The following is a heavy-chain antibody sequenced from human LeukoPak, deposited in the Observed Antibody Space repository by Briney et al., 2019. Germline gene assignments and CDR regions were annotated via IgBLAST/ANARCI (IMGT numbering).Heavy chain of an antibody. CDR2: INHSGST. V-gene: IGHV4-34*01. J-gene: IGHJ5*02. CDR1: GGSFSGYY. D-gene: IGHD3-10*01. Sequence: SETLSLTCAVYGGSFSGYYWSWVRQPPGKGLEWIGEINHSGSTNYNPSLKSRVTISVDTSKNQFSLKLSSVTAADTAVYYCAFLWFGESTYWFDPWGQGTLVTVSS. CDR3: AFLWFGESTYWFDP.